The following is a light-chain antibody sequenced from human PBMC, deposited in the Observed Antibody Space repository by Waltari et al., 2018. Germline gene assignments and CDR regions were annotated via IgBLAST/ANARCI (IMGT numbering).Light chain of an antibody. CDR3: QQYNTWPS. J-gene: IGKJ3*01. CDR1: QTISTH. CDR2: AAS. V-gene: IGKV3-15*01. Sequence: EIVMTQSPATLSVSPGERATLSCRASQTISTHLVWYQHNPGQAPRLLIYAASTRATGTPARFSGHVSGTEFTLTISSLQSEDFALYYCQQYNTWPSFGPGTKVDIK.